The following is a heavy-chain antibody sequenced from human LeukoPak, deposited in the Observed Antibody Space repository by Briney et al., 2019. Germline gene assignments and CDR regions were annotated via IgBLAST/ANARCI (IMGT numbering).Heavy chain of an antibody. J-gene: IGHJ4*02. CDR3: ARYCSSISCYAPY. V-gene: IGHV3-30*03. CDR1: GFTFSNYG. Sequence: GGSLRLSCAASGFTFSNYGMHWVRQAPGKGLEWVAVISYDGSNKYYADSVKGRFTISRDNSKNTLYLQMNSLRAEDTAVYYCARYCSSISCYAPYWGQGTLVTVSS. CDR2: ISYDGSNK. D-gene: IGHD2-2*01.